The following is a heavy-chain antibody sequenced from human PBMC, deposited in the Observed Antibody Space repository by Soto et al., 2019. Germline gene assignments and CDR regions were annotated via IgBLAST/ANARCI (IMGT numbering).Heavy chain of an antibody. CDR1: GGTFNIYA. CDR3: AREVQVHTPAFVY. J-gene: IGHJ4*02. CDR2: ISPMFGAA. D-gene: IGHD3-10*01. V-gene: IGHV1-69*19. Sequence: QVQLVQSGAEMKKPGSSVKVSCQSSGGTFNIYAINWVRQAPGQGPEWMGDISPMFGAANYAPKFQGRVTITADESTGTSYMQLSSLTAEDTALYFCAREVQVHTPAFVYWGQGTLVTVSS.